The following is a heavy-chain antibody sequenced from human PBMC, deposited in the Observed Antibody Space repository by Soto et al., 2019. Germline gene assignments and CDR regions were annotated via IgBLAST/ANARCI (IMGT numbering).Heavy chain of an antibody. J-gene: IGHJ4*02. CDR2: IDPSDSQT. V-gene: IGHV5-10-1*01. D-gene: IGHD3-22*01. CDR1: GYSFAGYW. CDR3: ARQIYDSDTGPNFQYYFDS. Sequence: GESLKISCNGSGYSFAGYWITWVRQKPGKGLEWMGRIDPSDSQTYYSPSFRGHVTISATKSITTVFLQWSSLRASDTAMYYCARQIYDSDTGPNFQYYFDSSGQGTPVPVSS.